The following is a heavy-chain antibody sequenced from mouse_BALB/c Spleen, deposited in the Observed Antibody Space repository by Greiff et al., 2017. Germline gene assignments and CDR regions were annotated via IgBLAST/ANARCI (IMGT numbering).Heavy chain of an antibody. J-gene: IGHJ4*01. CDR2: IYPGNVNT. CDR3: ARQYGNYEGMDY. Sequence: QVQLQQPGAELVKPGASVRISCKASGYTFTSYYIHWVKQRPGQGLEWIGWIYPGNVNTKYNEKFKGKATLTADKSSSTAYMQLSSLTSEDSAVYFCARQYGNYEGMDYWGQGTSVTVSS. CDR1: GYTFTSYY. V-gene: IGHV1S56*01. D-gene: IGHD2-10*02.